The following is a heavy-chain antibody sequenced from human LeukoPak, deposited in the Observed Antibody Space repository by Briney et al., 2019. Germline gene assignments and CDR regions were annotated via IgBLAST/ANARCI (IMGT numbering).Heavy chain of an antibody. J-gene: IGHJ5*02. CDR1: GGSISSHY. V-gene: IGHV4-59*11. CDR2: IYYSGTT. Sequence: SETLSLTCTVSGGSISSHYWSWIRQPPGKGLEWIGYIYYSGTTNYNPSLENPSLKSRVTISVDTPKNQFSLKLRSVTAADMAVYYCVRGRLIRQLVPWFDPWGQGTLVTVSS. D-gene: IGHD6-6*01. CDR3: VRGRLIRQLVPWFDP.